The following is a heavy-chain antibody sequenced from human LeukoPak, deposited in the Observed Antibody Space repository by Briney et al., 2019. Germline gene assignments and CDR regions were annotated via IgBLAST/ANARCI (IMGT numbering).Heavy chain of an antibody. CDR1: GFTFSSYA. CDR2: ISYDGSNK. J-gene: IGHJ6*02. D-gene: IGHD2-2*01. V-gene: IGHV3-30-3*01. CDR3: ARGLSDIVVVPAAWDYYYYGMDV. Sequence: GGSLRLSCAASGFTFSSYAMHCVRQAPGKGLEWVAVISYDGSNKYYADSVKGRFTISRDNSKNTLYLQMNSLRAEDTAVYYCARGLSDIVVVPAAWDYYYYGMDVWGQGTTVAVSS.